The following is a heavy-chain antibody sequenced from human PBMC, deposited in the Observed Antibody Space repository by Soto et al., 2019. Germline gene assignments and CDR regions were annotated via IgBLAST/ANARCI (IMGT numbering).Heavy chain of an antibody. CDR3: AREPVDYYYYYGMDV. Sequence: GGSLRLSCAASGFTFSSYAMSWVRQAPGKGLEWVSAISGSGGSTYYADSVKGRFTISRDNSKNTLYLQMNSLRAEDTAVYYCAREPVDYYYYYGMDVWGQGTTVTVSS. J-gene: IGHJ6*02. V-gene: IGHV3-23*01. CDR2: ISGSGGST. CDR1: GFTFSSYA.